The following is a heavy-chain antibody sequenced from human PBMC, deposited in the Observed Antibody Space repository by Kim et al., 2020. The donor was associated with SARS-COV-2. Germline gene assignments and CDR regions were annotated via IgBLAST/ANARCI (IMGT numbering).Heavy chain of an antibody. J-gene: IGHJ4*02. CDR1: GGSISSGGYY. CDR3: ASTPIVATIFRIRPSLNYFDY. V-gene: IGHV4-31*03. CDR2: IYYSGST. Sequence: SETLSLTCTVSGGSISSGGYYWSWIRQHPGKGLEWIGYIYYSGSTYYNPSLKSRVTISVDTSKNQFSLKLSSVTAADTAVYYCASTPIVATIFRIRPSLNYFDYWGQGTLVTVSS. D-gene: IGHD5-12*01.